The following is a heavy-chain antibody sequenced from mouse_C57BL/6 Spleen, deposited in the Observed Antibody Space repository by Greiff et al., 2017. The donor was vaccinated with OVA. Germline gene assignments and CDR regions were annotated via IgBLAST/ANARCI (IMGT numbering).Heavy chain of an antibody. CDR3: SKRCGRGYYAMDY. Sequence: EVQQVESGGGLVKPGGSLKLSCAASGFTFSDYGMHWVRQAPEKGLEWVAYISSGSSTIYYADTVKGRFTISRDNAKNTLFLQMTSLRSEDTAMYYCSKRCGRGYYAMDYWGQGTTVTVSS. J-gene: IGHJ4*01. V-gene: IGHV5-17*01. D-gene: IGHD1-1*01. CDR2: ISSGSSTI. CDR1: GFTFSDYG.